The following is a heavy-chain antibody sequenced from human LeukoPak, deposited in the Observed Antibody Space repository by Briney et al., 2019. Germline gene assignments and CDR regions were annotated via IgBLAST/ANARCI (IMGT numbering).Heavy chain of an antibody. D-gene: IGHD6-13*01. CDR1: GGSFSGYY. Sequence: SETLSLTCAVYGGSFSGYYWSWIRQPPGKGLEWIGEINHSGHTNYNPSLKSRVTISVDTSKNQFSLKLSSVTAADTAVYYCARETAAPDLHFDYWGQGTLVTVSS. V-gene: IGHV4-34*01. J-gene: IGHJ4*02. CDR2: INHSGHT. CDR3: ARETAAPDLHFDY.